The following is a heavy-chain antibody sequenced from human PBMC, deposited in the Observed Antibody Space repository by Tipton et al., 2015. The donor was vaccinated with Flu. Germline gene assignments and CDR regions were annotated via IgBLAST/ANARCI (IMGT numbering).Heavy chain of an antibody. Sequence: TLSLTCVVSGDSISANYWSWIRQAPGKGLEWVGHVYHSGATNYNPSLGSRVTISVDTSKKKLSLNLRSVTAADTAVYFCAKDPYGSGRYSPWGQGTLVTVSS. CDR3: AKDPYGSGRYSP. D-gene: IGHD3-10*01. CDR1: GDSISANY. J-gene: IGHJ5*02. CDR2: VYHSGAT. V-gene: IGHV4-59*12.